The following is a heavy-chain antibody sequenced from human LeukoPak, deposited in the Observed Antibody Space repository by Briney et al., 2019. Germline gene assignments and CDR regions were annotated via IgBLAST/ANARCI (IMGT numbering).Heavy chain of an antibody. CDR2: ISSSSSYI. Sequence: GGSLRLSCAASGFTFSSYSMNWVRQAPGKGLDLVSSISSSSSYIYYADSVKGRFTISRNNAKNPLYLQMNSLRAEDTAVYYCARTSGWDFDYWGQGTLVTVSS. D-gene: IGHD6-19*01. CDR3: ARTSGWDFDY. V-gene: IGHV3-21*01. CDR1: GFTFSSYS. J-gene: IGHJ4*02.